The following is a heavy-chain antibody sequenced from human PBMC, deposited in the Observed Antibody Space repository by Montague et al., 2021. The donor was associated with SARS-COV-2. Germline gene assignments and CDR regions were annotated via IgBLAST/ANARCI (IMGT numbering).Heavy chain of an antibody. CDR3: ARKLGYYDWQADY. J-gene: IGHJ4*02. CDR1: GGSISRSSYY. CDR2: IYHAGST. D-gene: IGHD3-9*01. V-gene: IGHV4-39*07. Sequence: SETLSLTCSVSGGSISRSSYYWGWIRQPPGKGLEWVGNIYHAGSTYYTPFLKSRATIFVDTSNSQSFLQLTSSTAAATAVYYCARKLGYYDWQADYWGQGTLVTVSS.